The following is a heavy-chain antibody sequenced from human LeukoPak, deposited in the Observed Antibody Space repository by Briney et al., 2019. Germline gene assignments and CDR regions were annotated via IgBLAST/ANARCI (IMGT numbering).Heavy chain of an antibody. J-gene: IGHJ6*03. D-gene: IGHD1-14*01. V-gene: IGHV4-34*01. CDR2: INHSGST. CDR3: ARVTHNTGYYYVDV. Sequence: SETLSLTCAVYGGSFSGYYWSWIRQPPGKGLEWIGEINHSGSTNYNPSLKTRVTMSVDTSKNQFSLKLSPVSAADTALYFCARVTHNTGYYYVDVWGKGTTVTISS. CDR1: GGSFSGYY.